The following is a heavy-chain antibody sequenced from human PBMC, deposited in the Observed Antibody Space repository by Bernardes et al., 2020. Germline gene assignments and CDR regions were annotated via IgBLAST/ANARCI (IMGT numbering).Heavy chain of an antibody. V-gene: IGHV3-33*01. CDR3: ARDEFMVRGVITSSPLDY. Sequence: SLSPSCAASAFTFGIYGMHCVRPAQGKWLEWVGVIRYDVSKKYYADSVKGRFTIYRDNSKNTLYLQMDSLIAEDTAVYYCARDEFMVRGVITSSPLDYWGQGTLVTVSS. CDR2: IRYDVSKK. CDR1: AFTFGIYG. D-gene: IGHD3-10*01. J-gene: IGHJ4*02.